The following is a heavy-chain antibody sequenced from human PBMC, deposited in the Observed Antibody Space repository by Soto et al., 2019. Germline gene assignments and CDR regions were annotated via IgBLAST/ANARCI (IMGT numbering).Heavy chain of an antibody. CDR3: ARSVTAGVDY. CDR1: GYSFTSLD. CDR2: MQPSSGRT. J-gene: IGHJ4*02. D-gene: IGHD1-26*01. V-gene: IGHV1-8*01. Sequence: QVQLVQSGAEVREPGASVKVSCKASGYSFTSLDINWVRQTTGQGLEWMGWMQPSSGRTGYAQKFQGRVTMTRDTSINTAYMELSSLTSDDTAFYYCARSVTAGVDYWGQGTLVTVSS.